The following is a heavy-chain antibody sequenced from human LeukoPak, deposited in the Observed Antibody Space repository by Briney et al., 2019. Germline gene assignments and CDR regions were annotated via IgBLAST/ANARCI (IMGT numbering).Heavy chain of an antibody. CDR2: ISSSSSYI. J-gene: IGHJ4*02. CDR3: AREGYSYGQSPYFDY. D-gene: IGHD5-18*01. V-gene: IGHV3-21*01. Sequence: GGSLRLSCAASGFTFSSYSMNWVRQAPGKGLEWVSSISSSSSYIYYADSVKGRFTISRDNAKNSLYLQMNSLRAEDTAVYYCAREGYSYGQSPYFDYWGQGTLVTVSS. CDR1: GFTFSSYS.